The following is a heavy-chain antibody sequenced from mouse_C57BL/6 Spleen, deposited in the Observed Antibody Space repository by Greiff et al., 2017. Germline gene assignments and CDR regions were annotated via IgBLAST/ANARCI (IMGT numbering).Heavy chain of an antibody. CDR3: TRDGGGYDVAY. CDR1: GFTFSSYA. CDR2: ISSGGDYI. V-gene: IGHV5-9-1*02. D-gene: IGHD2-2*01. Sequence: EVQRVESGEGLVKPGGSLKLSCAASGFTFSSYAMSWVRQTPEKRLEWVAYISSGGDYIYYADTVKGRFTIARDNARNTLYLQMSSLKSEDTAMYYCTRDGGGYDVAYWGQGTLVTVSA. J-gene: IGHJ3*01.